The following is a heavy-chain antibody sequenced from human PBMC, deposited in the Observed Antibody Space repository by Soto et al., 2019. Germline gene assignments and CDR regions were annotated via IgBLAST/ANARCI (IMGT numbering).Heavy chain of an antibody. V-gene: IGHV4-30-2*01. CDR1: GGSISSGGYS. CDR2: IYHRGST. J-gene: IGHJ4*02. D-gene: IGHD6-19*01. Sequence: QLQLQESGSGLVKPSQTLSLTCAVSGGSISSGGYSWSWIRQPPGKGLEWIGYIYHRGSTYYNPSLKSRVTISVDRSKNQFSLKLSSVTAPDTAVYYWARAAGLGAVAVDYWGQGTLVTVSS. CDR3: ARAAGLGAVAVDY.